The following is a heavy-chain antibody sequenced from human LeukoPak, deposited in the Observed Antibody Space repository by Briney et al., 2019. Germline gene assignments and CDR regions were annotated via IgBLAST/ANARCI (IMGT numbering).Heavy chain of an antibody. Sequence: SETLSLTCTVSGGSISSSSYYWGWVRQPPGKGLEWIGSIYYSGSTYYNPSLKSRVTISVDTTKNQFSLKLSSVTAADTAVYYCARRRASYSSSSFRIARNYYFDYLGQGTLVTVSS. V-gene: IGHV4-39*01. CDR3: ARRRASYSSSSFRIARNYYFDY. J-gene: IGHJ4*02. CDR1: GGSISSSSYY. CDR2: IYYSGST. D-gene: IGHD6-6*01.